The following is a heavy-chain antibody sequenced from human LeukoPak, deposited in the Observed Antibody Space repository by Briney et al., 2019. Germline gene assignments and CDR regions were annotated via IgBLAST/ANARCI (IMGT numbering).Heavy chain of an antibody. CDR1: GGSITSYY. CDR3: ARDDSYAAYNWFDP. CDR2: IYYSGST. V-gene: IGHV4-59*01. D-gene: IGHD5-18*01. Sequence: PSETLSLTCTVSGGSITSYYWSWIRQPPGKGLEWIGYIYYSGSTTYNPSLKSRVTMSVDTSKNQFSLKLSSVTAADTAMCFCARDDSYAAYNWFDPWGQGTLVTVSS. J-gene: IGHJ5*02.